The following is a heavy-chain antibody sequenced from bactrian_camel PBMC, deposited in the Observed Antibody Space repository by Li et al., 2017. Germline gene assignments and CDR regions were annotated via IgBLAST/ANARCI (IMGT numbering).Heavy chain of an antibody. Sequence: VQLVESGGGSVQAGGSLRLSCAASGYTYNRNCMAWFRQAPGKEREGVARIYTGSGNTYYADSVKGRFTISRDNAKDTLYLQMNSLKPEDTAVYYCAALLTTRCWGYVGYGAEYNYWGQGTQVTVS. CDR2: IYTGSGNT. V-gene: IGHV3S1*01. J-gene: IGHJ4*01. CDR3: AALLTTRCWGYVGYGAEYNY. CDR1: GYTYNRNC. D-gene: IGHD3*01.